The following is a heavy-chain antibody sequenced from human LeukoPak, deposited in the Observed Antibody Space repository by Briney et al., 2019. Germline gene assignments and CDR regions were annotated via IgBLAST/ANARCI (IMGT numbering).Heavy chain of an antibody. D-gene: IGHD3-10*01. Sequence: GGSLRLSCAASGFTFSSYWMSWVRQAPGKGLEGVANIKQDGSEKYYVDSVKGRFTISRDNAKNSLYLQMNSLRAEDTAVYYCARDIMVRGVSGMDVWGKGTTVTVSS. CDR2: IKQDGSEK. V-gene: IGHV3-7*03. CDR1: GFTFSSYW. J-gene: IGHJ6*04. CDR3: ARDIMVRGVSGMDV.